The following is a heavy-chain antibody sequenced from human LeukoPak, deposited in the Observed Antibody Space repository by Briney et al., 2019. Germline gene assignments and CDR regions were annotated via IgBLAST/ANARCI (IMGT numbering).Heavy chain of an antibody. CDR2: ISSSSATI. D-gene: IGHD3-22*01. Sequence: GGSLRLSCAVSGFTFSGYSMQWVRQAPGKGLEWVSYISSSSATIYHADSVKGRFTVSRDSAKNSLYLQMDSLRVEDTAVYYCATDREDYDSSGYYLSDAFDIWGQGTMVTVSS. CDR3: ATDREDYDSSGYYLSDAFDI. CDR1: GFTFSGYS. J-gene: IGHJ3*02. V-gene: IGHV3-48*01.